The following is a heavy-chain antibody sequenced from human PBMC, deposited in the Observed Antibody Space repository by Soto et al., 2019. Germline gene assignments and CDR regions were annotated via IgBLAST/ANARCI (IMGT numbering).Heavy chain of an antibody. J-gene: IGHJ4*02. CDR3: ARVYCSGGSCYHLDQ. CDR2: IYSAGNT. D-gene: IGHD2-15*01. V-gene: IGHV3-66*01. CDR1: GFTVSSNY. Sequence: HPGGSLRLSCAASGFTVSSNYMSWVRQAPGKGLEWISIIYSAGNTYYADSVKGRFTISRDNSKNTLYLQMNSLGTEDTDVYYCARVYCSGGSCYHLDQWGQGTPVTVSS.